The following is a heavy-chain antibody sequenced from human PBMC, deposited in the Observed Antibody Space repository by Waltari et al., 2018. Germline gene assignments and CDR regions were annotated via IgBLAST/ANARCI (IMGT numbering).Heavy chain of an antibody. CDR2: IYSGGST. Sequence: EVQLVESGGGLIQPGGSLRLSCAASGFTVSSNYMSWVRQAPGKGLEWVSVIYSGGSTYYADSVKGRFTSSRDNSKNTLYLQMNSLRAEDTALYYCAKDRRGYDQPVDFWGQGTLVTVSS. V-gene: IGHV3-53*01. CDR1: GFTVSSNY. J-gene: IGHJ4*02. D-gene: IGHD5-12*01. CDR3: AKDRRGYDQPVDF.